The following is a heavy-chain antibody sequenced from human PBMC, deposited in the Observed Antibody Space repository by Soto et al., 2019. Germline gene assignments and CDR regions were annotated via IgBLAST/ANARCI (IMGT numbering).Heavy chain of an antibody. Sequence: GATVKVSCKASGYTFTSYYIHWVLQAPGQRPEWMGMINPSDGSTVYAQMFQGRVTMTRDTSTTTVYMELSSLRSEDTAVYYCARAWVDATGWFDPWGQGTLVTVSS. CDR1: GYTFTSYY. CDR3: ARAWVDATGWFDP. CDR2: INPSDGST. J-gene: IGHJ5*02. D-gene: IGHD2-2*01. V-gene: IGHV1-46*03.